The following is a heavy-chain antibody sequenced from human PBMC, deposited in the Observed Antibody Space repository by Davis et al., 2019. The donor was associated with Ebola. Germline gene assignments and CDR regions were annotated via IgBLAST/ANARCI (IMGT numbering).Heavy chain of an antibody. CDR1: GFTFDEYA. CDR2: ISWNSGSI. CDR3: ARGGWDY. V-gene: IGHV3-9*01. Sequence: SLKISCAASGFTFDEYAMHWVRQAPGKGLEWVSGISWNSGSIGYVDSVKGRFTISRDNAKNSLYLQMNSLRAEDTAVYYCARGGWDYWGQGTLVTVSS. J-gene: IGHJ4*02.